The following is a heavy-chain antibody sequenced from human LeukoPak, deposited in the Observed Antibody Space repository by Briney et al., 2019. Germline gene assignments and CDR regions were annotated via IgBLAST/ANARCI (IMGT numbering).Heavy chain of an antibody. D-gene: IGHD4-23*01. Sequence: AXXGFTVXSNXXSWVRQALGKGXXXVSVIYSGDNTYYTDSVKGRFTISRDNSKNTLYLQMNSLRAEDTAVYYCARTPYGGNSAFDYWGQGTLVTVSS. CDR1: GFTVXSNX. CDR2: IYSGDNT. J-gene: IGHJ4*02. CDR3: ARTPYGGNSAFDY. V-gene: IGHV3-53*01.